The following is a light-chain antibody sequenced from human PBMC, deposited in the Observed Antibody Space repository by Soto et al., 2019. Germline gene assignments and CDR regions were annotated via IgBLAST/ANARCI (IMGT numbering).Light chain of an antibody. CDR1: QNITNF. Sequence: DIQMTQSPSSLSASVGDRVTIACRASQNITNFLNWYQHNPGKAPNLLIFAASHLQSGVSSRFSGSGSGTEFTLTISSLQPDDFATYYCQQYNSYPLTFGGGTKVDIK. J-gene: IGKJ4*01. CDR2: AAS. V-gene: IGKV1-5*01. CDR3: QQYNSYPLT.